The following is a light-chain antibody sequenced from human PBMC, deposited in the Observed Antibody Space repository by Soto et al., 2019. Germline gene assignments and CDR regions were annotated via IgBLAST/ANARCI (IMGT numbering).Light chain of an antibody. CDR3: SSYAGSNNYVV. CDR1: SSDVGAYNY. J-gene: IGLJ2*01. CDR2: EVS. Sequence: QSALTQPRSVSGSPGQSVTISCTGTSSDVGAYNYVSWYQQHPGKAPKLMIYEVSKRPSGVPDRFSASKSGNTASLTVSGLQTEDEADYYCSSYAGSNNYVVFGGGTKLTVL. V-gene: IGLV2-8*01.